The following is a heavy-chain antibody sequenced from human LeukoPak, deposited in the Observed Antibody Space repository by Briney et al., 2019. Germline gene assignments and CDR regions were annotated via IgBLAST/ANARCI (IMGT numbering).Heavy chain of an antibody. CDR2: IYYSGST. V-gene: IGHV4-39*01. Sequence: AETLSLTCTVSGGSISSSSYYWGWLRQPPGTGREWIGSIYYSGSTYYNPSLKSRVTISVDTSKNQFSLKLSSVTAADTAVYYCARQPGFTIFGVVTRALDYWGQGTLVTVSS. CDR3: ARQPGFTIFGVVTRALDY. CDR1: GGSISSSSYY. D-gene: IGHD3-3*01. J-gene: IGHJ4*02.